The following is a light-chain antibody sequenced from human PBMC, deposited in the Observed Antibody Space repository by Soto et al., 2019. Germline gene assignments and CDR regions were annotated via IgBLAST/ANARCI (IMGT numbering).Light chain of an antibody. Sequence: ETVMTQSPATLSVSPGEGVTLSCRASQNVNQNVAWYQQKPGQALRLLVHSAVTGAVGIADTFSGRGSGTEFTLTISSLRSEDFAVYYCQQYNEWPLTFGGGTKVELK. J-gene: IGKJ4*01. CDR1: QNVNQN. CDR2: SAV. CDR3: QQYNEWPLT. V-gene: IGKV3D-15*01.